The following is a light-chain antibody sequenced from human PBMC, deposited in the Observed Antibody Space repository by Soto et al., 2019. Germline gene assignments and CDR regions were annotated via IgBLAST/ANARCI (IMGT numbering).Light chain of an antibody. CDR1: QSVSNN. CDR3: QQYNNWPPCT. CDR2: DAS. Sequence: ILMTQSPATLSVSPGERATLSCRASQSVSNNLAWYQQKPGQAPRLLIYDASTRATGIPARFSGSGSGTEFTITISGLQSEDFAVYYCQQYNNWPPCTFGQGTKVQIK. J-gene: IGKJ1*01. V-gene: IGKV3-15*01.